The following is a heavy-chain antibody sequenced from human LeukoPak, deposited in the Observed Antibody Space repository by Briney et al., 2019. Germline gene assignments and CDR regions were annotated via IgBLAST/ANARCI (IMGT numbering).Heavy chain of an antibody. CDR2: IFQSGST. J-gene: IGHJ6*03. V-gene: IGHV4-38-2*01. D-gene: IGHD5-24*01. CDR3: ARHGSAGHYYYYMDV. Sequence: KPSETLSLTCAVSGYSISNSYYWGWIRQPPGKGLEWIGNIFQSGSTFYNPSLKSRVTISVDTSKNQFTLKLSSVTAADTAVYYCARHGSAGHYYYYMDVGGKGTTVTVSS. CDR1: GYSISNSYY.